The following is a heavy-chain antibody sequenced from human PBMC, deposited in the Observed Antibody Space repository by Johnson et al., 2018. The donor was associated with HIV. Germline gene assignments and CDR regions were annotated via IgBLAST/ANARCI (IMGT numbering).Heavy chain of an antibody. CDR1: GFTFSSYW. V-gene: IGHV3-7*01. CDR3: AKDGSSSWYNGAFDI. D-gene: IGHD6-13*01. J-gene: IGHJ3*02. Sequence: VQLVESGGGLVQPGGSLRLSCVASGFTFSSYWMSWVRQAPGKGLEWVANIKQDGSEKYYVDSVKGRFTISRDNAKNSLYLQMNSLRGEDTAVYYCAKDGSSSWYNGAFDIWGQGTMVTVSS. CDR2: IKQDGSEK.